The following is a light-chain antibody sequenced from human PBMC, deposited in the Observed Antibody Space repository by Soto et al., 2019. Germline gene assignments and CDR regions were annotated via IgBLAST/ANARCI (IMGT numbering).Light chain of an antibody. Sequence: ETVMTQSPATLSVSPGERATLSCRASQSVNSKIAWYQQKPGQAPRLLIYGASTRTTDIPATFSGSGSGTEFTLTISSLQSEDFAVYYCQQHNKWPRWTCGQGTKVDIK. CDR1: QSVNSK. CDR3: QQHNKWPRWT. V-gene: IGKV3-15*01. CDR2: GAS. J-gene: IGKJ1*01.